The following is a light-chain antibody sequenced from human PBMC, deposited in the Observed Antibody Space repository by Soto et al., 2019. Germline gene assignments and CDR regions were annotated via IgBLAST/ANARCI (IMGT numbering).Light chain of an antibody. CDR2: AAS. Sequence: DIQMTQSPSSLSASVGDRVTITCRASQGISNYLAWYQQKPGKVPKLLIYAASTLQTGVPSRFSGSGSVTDFTLTISSRQPEDFATYYCQKYNSAPWTFGQETKVEIK. J-gene: IGKJ1*01. CDR3: QKYNSAPWT. V-gene: IGKV1-27*01. CDR1: QGISNY.